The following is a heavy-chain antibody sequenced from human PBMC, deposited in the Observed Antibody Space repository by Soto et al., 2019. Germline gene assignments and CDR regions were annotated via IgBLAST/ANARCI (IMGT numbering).Heavy chain of an antibody. CDR3: EKDRHCGSTSCYIGGNWFDP. V-gene: IGHV3-23*01. D-gene: IGHD2-2*02. Sequence: GGSLRLSCTAAGITFGGCAMSWVRQAPGTGLEWVSAISDSGGSTFYADSVKGRFTISRDNSKSTLYLQINSLRADDTAIYYCEKDRHCGSTSCYIGGNWFDPWCQGT. CDR2: ISDSGGST. CDR1: GITFGGCA. J-gene: IGHJ5*02.